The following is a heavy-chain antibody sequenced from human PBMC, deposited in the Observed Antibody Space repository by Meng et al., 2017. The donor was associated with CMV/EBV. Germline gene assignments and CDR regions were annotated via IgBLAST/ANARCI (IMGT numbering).Heavy chain of an antibody. J-gene: IGHJ4*02. CDR2: IYYSGST. CDR3: AEYGYSSR. Sequence: SETLSLTFTVSGGSISSSSYYWGWIRQPPGKGLEWIGSIYYSGSTYYNPSLKSRVTISVDTSKNQFSLKLSSVTAADTAVYYCAEYGYSSRWGQGTLVTVSS. CDR1: GGSISSSSYY. V-gene: IGHV4-39*01. D-gene: IGHD6-13*01.